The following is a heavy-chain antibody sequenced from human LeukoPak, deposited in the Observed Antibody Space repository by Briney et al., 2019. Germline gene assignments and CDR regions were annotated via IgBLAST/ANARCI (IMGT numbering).Heavy chain of an antibody. CDR3: AKDQGRITIFGVVTEAPYYYYYMDV. V-gene: IGHV3-7*03. J-gene: IGHJ6*03. Sequence: GGSLRLSCAASGFTFSSYWMSWVRQAPGKGLEWVANIKQDGSEKYYVDSVKGRFTISRDNSKNTLYLQMNSLRAEDTAVYYCAKDQGRITIFGVVTEAPYYYYYMDVWGKGTTVTVSS. CDR2: IKQDGSEK. CDR1: GFTFSSYW. D-gene: IGHD3-3*01.